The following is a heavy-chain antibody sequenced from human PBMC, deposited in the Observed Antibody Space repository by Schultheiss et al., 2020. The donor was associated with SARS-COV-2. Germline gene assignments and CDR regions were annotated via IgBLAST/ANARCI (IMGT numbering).Heavy chain of an antibody. D-gene: IGHD3-22*01. CDR1: GVTFSNCN. V-gene: IGHV3-64*02. Sequence: GGSLRLSCAASGVTFSNCNMNWIRQAPGKGLEYVSTISTNGGSTYYADSVKGRFTISRDNSKNTLYLQMNSLRAEDTAVYYCARDGFYDSSGRVDYWGQGTLVTVSS. CDR3: ARDGFYDSSGRVDY. J-gene: IGHJ4*02. CDR2: ISTNGGST.